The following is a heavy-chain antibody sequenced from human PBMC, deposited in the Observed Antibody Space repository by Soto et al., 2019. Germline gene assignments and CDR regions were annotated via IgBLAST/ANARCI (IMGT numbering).Heavy chain of an antibody. V-gene: IGHV1-69*09. CDR2: FVHSLETT. D-gene: IGHD2-21*02. CDR1: GGTFSSSG. J-gene: IGHJ6*02. CDR3: ARLPQPGGTADPYAVDV. Sequence: QVQLVQSGTEVKKPGSSVKVSCKAYGGTFSSSGFSWVRQAPGQGLEWMGMFVHSLETTKYAQKFHARVTITADQFTSTAYMELSSLRSKDTAVFYCARLPQPGGTADPYAVDVWGQGTRVIVSS.